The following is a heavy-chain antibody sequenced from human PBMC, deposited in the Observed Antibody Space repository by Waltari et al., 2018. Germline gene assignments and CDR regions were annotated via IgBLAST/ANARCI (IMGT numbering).Heavy chain of an antibody. Sequence: QVQLQQWGAGLLKPSETLSLTCAVYGGSFSGYYWSWIRQPPGKGLEWIGEINHSGSTNYNPSLKSRVTISVDTSKNQFSLKLSSVTAADTAVYYCARGYSSSWPPKPLYYYYYYMDVWGKGTTVTISS. CDR1: GGSFSGYY. J-gene: IGHJ6*03. D-gene: IGHD6-13*01. CDR3: ARGYSSSWPPKPLYYYYYYMDV. CDR2: INHSGST. V-gene: IGHV4-34*01.